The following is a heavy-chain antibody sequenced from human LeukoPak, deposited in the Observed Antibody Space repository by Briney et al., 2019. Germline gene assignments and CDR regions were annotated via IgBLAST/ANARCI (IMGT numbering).Heavy chain of an antibody. CDR2: ISGSSSYI. V-gene: IGHV3-21*01. J-gene: IGHJ5*02. CDR3: ARHAPKMATTVGWFDP. Sequence: PGGSLRLSCAASGFTFSSYTMNWVRQAPGKGLEWVSSISGSSSYIYYADSVKGRFTISRHNAKNSLYLQMNSLRAEDTAVYYCARHAPKMATTVGWFDPWGQGTLVTVSS. D-gene: IGHD5-24*01. CDR1: GFTFSSYT.